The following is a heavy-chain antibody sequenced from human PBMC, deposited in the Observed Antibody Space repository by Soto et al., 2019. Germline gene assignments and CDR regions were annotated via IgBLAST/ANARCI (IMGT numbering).Heavy chain of an antibody. CDR2: IIPILGIA. V-gene: IGHV1-69*02. CDR1: GGTFSSYT. D-gene: IGHD3-10*01. CDR3: ASLMSSGYYYGMDV. J-gene: IGHJ6*02. Sequence: QVQLVQSGAEVKKPGSSVKVSCKASGGTFSSYTISWVRQAPGQGLEWMGRIIPILGIANYAQKFQGRVTITADKSTSTAYMELSSLRSEDTAVEYCASLMSSGYYYGMDVWGQGTTVTVSS.